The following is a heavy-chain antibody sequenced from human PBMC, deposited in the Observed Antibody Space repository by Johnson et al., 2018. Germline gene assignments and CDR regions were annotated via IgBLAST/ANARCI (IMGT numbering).Heavy chain of an antibody. Sequence: EVQLVESGGGLVQPGGSLKLSCAASGFTFSGSGMHWVRQASGKGLEWVGRIRSKANNYATVYAASVKGRFTISRDDSKNTAYLKMNSLKTEDTAVYDCAKDSSGYYYRIAEYFQHWGQGTLVTVSS. CDR3: AKDSSGYYYRIAEYFQH. V-gene: IGHV3-73*01. CDR1: GFTFSGSG. J-gene: IGHJ1*01. CDR2: IRSKANNYAT. D-gene: IGHD3-22*01.